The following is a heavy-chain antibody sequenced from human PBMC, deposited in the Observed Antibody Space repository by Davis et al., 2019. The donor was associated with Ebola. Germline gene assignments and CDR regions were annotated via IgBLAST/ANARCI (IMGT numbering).Heavy chain of an antibody. CDR2: IKTDGSST. D-gene: IGHD4-23*01. CDR3: ARRGPVVTPLDC. J-gene: IGHJ4*02. V-gene: IGHV3-74*01. Sequence: GESLKISCAASGFTFSSYWMHWVRQAPGKGLVWVSRIKTDGSSTNYADSVKGRFTISRDNARNSLYLQMDSLKDEDTALYYCARRGPVVTPLDCWGQGTLVTVSS. CDR1: GFTFSSYW.